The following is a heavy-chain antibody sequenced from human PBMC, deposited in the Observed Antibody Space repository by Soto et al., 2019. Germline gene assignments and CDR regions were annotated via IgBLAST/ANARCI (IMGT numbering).Heavy chain of an antibody. D-gene: IGHD2-15*01. Sequence: GGSLRLSYAASGFTFSSYDMTWVRQAPGKGLEWVSYISSSSSTIFYADSVKGRFTISRDNAKNSLYLHMNSLRDEDTAVYYCASLLGNYYYGMDVWGQGTTVTVSS. CDR3: ASLLGNYYYGMDV. CDR1: GFTFSSYD. V-gene: IGHV3-48*02. CDR2: ISSSSSTI. J-gene: IGHJ6*02.